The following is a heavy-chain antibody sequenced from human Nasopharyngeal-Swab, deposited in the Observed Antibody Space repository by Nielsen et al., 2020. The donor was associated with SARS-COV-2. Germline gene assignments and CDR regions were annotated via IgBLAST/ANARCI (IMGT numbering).Heavy chain of an antibody. J-gene: IGHJ6*03. CDR3: ARGGVPGYYYYYYYMDV. V-gene: IGHV1-8*02. CDR2: MNPNSGNT. D-gene: IGHD3-10*01. Sequence: ASVKVSCKASGGTFSSYAISWVRQAPGQGLEWMGWMNPNSGNTGYAQKFQGRVTMTRNTSISTAYMELSSLRSEDTAVYHCARGGVPGYYYYYYYMDVWGKGTTVTVSS. CDR1: GGTFSSYA.